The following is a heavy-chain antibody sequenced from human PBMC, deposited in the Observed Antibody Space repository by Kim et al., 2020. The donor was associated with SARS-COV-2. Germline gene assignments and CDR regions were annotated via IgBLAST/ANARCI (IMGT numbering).Heavy chain of an antibody. CDR2: VTGDRT. CDR3: AKDTSMIRGVISHFDY. D-gene: IGHD3-10*01. V-gene: IGHV3-23*01. Sequence: GGSLRLSGVASGFTFSSYAMNWVRQAPGKGLEWVSGVTGDRTYHADSVKGRFTISRDNSKNTLYLQMNSLRAEDTAVYYCAKDTSMIRGVISHFDYWGQGTLVTVSS. CDR1: GFTFSSYA. J-gene: IGHJ4*02.